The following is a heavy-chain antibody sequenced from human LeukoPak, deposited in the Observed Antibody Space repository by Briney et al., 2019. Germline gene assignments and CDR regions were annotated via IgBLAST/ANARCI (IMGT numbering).Heavy chain of an antibody. Sequence: PGGSPRLSCAASGFTFSSYAMNWVRQAPGKGLEWVSGISGSGGSTYYADFLKGRFTISRDNSKNTLYLQMNSLRAEDTAVYYCAKGERAYCGGDCYYDYWGQGTLVTVSS. J-gene: IGHJ4*02. D-gene: IGHD2-21*02. V-gene: IGHV3-23*01. CDR3: AKGERAYCGGDCYYDY. CDR1: GFTFSSYA. CDR2: ISGSGGST.